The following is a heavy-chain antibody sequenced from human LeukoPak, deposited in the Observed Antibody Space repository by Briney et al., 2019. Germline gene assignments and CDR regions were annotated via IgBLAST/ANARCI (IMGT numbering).Heavy chain of an antibody. V-gene: IGHV3-9*01. J-gene: IGHJ4*02. CDR2: ISWNSGSI. Sequence: GRSLRLSCAASGFTFDDYAMHWVRQAPGKGLEWVSGISWNSGSIGYADSVKGRFTISRDNAKNSLYPQMNSLRAEDTALYYCAKERGYSGYDSAFDYWGQGTLVTVSS. CDR1: GFTFDDYA. CDR3: AKERGYSGYDSAFDY. D-gene: IGHD5-12*01.